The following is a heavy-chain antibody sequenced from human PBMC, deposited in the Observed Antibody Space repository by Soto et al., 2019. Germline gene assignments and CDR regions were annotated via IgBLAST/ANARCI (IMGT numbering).Heavy chain of an antibody. CDR3: ARGSQYYYDGSGPLDC. J-gene: IGHJ4*02. CDR1: GFTFSTYT. D-gene: IGHD3-22*01. CDR2: ISYDGSNN. Sequence: GGSLRLSCAASGFTFSTYTIHWVRQAPGKGLEWVALISYDGSNNYYADSVKGRFTISRDNSKNTLYLQMTSLRAGDAAVYFCARGSQYYYDGSGPLDCWGQGTLVTVSS. V-gene: IGHV3-30-3*01.